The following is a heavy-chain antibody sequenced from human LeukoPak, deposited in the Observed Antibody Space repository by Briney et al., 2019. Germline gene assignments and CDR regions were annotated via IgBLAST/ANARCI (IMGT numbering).Heavy chain of an antibody. J-gene: IGHJ5*02. V-gene: IGHV3-30*02. D-gene: IGHD3-16*01. CDR2: IRYDESKT. Sequence: GGSLRLSCAASGFSFEAYGMHWVRRAHGKGLEWLAFIRYDESKTYYADSIKGRFTIARDNSGNTVSLQMNSLRPEDTAIYYCAKDVQGYNYDLYFYDHWGQGTLVTVSS. CDR3: AKDVQGYNYDLYFYDH. CDR1: GFSFEAYG.